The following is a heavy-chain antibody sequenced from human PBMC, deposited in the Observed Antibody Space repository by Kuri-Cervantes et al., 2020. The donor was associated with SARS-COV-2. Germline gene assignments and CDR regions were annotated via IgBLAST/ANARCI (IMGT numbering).Heavy chain of an antibody. CDR1: GFIFSGHW. V-gene: IGHV3-74*01. D-gene: IGHD1-1*01. J-gene: IGHJ4*02. CDR3: VRDGDHWNFDY. Sequence: GASLKISCAASGFIFSGHWIHWVRQAPGKGLLWVSLINPDGSYTNNADSVKGRFTLSRDNAKNMLFLQMNSLRAEDTAVYYCVRDGDHWNFDYWGQGTLVTVSS. CDR2: INPDGSYT.